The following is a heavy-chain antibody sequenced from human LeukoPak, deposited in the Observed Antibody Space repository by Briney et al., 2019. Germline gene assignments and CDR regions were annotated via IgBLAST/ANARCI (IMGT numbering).Heavy chain of an antibody. CDR1: GGSFSGYY. CDR3: ARGTNYYGSGSYYTYYYCYYMDV. J-gene: IGHJ6*03. D-gene: IGHD3-10*01. Sequence: PSETLSLTCAVYGGSFSGYYWSWIRQPPGKGLEWIGEINHSGSSNFNPSLKSRVTISVDTSKNQFSLKLNSVTAADTAVYYCARGTNYYGSGSYYTYYYCYYMDVWGKGTTVTVSS. V-gene: IGHV4-34*01. CDR2: INHSGSS.